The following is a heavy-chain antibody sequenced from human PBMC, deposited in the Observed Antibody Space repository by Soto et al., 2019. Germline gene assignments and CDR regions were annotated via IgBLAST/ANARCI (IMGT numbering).Heavy chain of an antibody. J-gene: IGHJ5*02. Sequence: KASETLSLTCTVSGGSISSSNYYWGCIRQPPGKGLEWIGSIYYIGSTYYNPSLKSRVTISVDTSKNQFSLKLSSVTAADTAMYYCARLLYCSGGSCKNWFDPWGQGTLVTVSS. V-gene: IGHV4-39*01. CDR2: IYYIGST. CDR3: ARLLYCSGGSCKNWFDP. D-gene: IGHD2-15*01. CDR1: GGSISSSNYY.